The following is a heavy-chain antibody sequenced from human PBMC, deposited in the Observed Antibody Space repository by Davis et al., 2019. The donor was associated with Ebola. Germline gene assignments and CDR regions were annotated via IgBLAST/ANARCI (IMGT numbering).Heavy chain of an antibody. CDR3: ARGGILWFGELSSQYYYMDV. CDR2: IYYSGST. CDR1: GGSISSSSYY. V-gene: IGHV4-39*07. D-gene: IGHD3-10*01. J-gene: IGHJ6*03. Sequence: PGGSLRLSCTVSGGSISSSSYYWGWIRQPPGKGLEWIGSIYYSGSTYYNPSLKSRVTISVDTSKNQFSLKLSSVTAADTAVYYCARGGILWFGELSSQYYYMDVWGKGTTVTVSS.